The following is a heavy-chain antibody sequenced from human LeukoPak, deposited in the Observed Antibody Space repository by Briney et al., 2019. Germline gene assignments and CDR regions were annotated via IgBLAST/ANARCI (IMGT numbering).Heavy chain of an antibody. D-gene: IGHD5-24*01. CDR3: VREYGCVDY. V-gene: IGHV3-48*03. Sequence: GGSLRLSCAASGFTFSSYEMNWVRQAPGKGLEWLSYISGGGNTIYYADSVKGRFTISSENAKNSLYLQMNSLRGEDTAVYYCVREYGCVDYWGQGTLVTVSS. CDR2: ISGGGNTI. CDR1: GFTFSSYE. J-gene: IGHJ4*02.